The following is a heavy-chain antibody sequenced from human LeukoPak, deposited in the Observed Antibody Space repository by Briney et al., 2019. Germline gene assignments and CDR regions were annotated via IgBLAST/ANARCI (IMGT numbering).Heavy chain of an antibody. CDR1: GFTFSSYG. CDR3: AKSEYYYGSGSSLFDY. J-gene: IGHJ4*02. Sequence: GGSLRLSCAASGFTFSSYGMHWVRQAPGKGLKWVAFIRYDGSNKYYADSVKGRFTISRDNSKNTLYLQMNSLRAEDTAVYYCAKSEYYYGSGSSLFDYWGQGTLVTVSS. V-gene: IGHV3-30*02. CDR2: IRYDGSNK. D-gene: IGHD3-10*01.